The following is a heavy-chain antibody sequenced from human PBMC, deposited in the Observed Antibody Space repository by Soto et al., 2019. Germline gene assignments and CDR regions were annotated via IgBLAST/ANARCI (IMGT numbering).Heavy chain of an antibody. J-gene: IGHJ3*02. V-gene: IGHV3-48*03. CDR1: GFAFSSYE. D-gene: IGHD5-12*01. CDR3: TKEKSVMHSGFDAFDI. CDR2: ISSSGNI. Sequence: QLVESGGGLVQPGGSLRLSCAASGFAFSSYEMDWVRQAPGKGLEWVAYISSSGNILYGESVKGRFTISRDNADNSLYLQMNSLTAEDTAVYYCTKEKSVMHSGFDAFDIWGRGTMVTVSS.